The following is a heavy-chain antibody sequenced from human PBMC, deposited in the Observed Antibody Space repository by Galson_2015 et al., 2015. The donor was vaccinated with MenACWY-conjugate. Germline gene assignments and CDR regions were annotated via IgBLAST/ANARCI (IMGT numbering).Heavy chain of an antibody. D-gene: IGHD1-26*01. J-gene: IGHJ4*02. CDR3: ARGGADTDY. Sequence: SLRLSCAGSEFTFRTDWMGWVRQTPGKGLEWVANISPDGNQKYYVDSGKGRFTISRDNAKPSLYLQMNSLRVEESAVYSCARGGADTDYWGQGTLVTVSS. CDR2: ISPDGNQK. CDR1: EFTFRTDW. V-gene: IGHV3-7*03.